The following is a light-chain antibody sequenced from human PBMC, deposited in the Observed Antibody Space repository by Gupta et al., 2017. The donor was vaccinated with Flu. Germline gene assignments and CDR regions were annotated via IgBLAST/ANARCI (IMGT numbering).Light chain of an antibody. Sequence: VTISCSGSSSNIQSSYVYWYQHLPGTAPKLLIYRNDKRPSGVLDRSSGSKSGSSASLAISGLRSEDEADYYCAAWDKTRNDVLFGGGTKLTVL. CDR1: SSNIQSSY. CDR3: AAWDKTRNDVL. J-gene: IGLJ3*02. V-gene: IGLV1-47*01. CDR2: RND.